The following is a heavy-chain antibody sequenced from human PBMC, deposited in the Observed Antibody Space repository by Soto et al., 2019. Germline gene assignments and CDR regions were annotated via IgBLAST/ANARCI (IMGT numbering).Heavy chain of an antibody. CDR1: GGSINSGGHY. CDR3: ARDRIQFAVDV. D-gene: IGHD5-18*01. CDR2: IYKTGST. J-gene: IGHJ6*02. Sequence: QVQLQESGPGLVKPSQTLSLTCSVSGGSINSGGHYWSWIRQHPGKGLEWIGHIYKTGSTDFNPSLKDRLTISIDTSKNQFSLSLRSVTDADPAVYYCARDRIQFAVDVWGQGTTVTVSS. V-gene: IGHV4-31*03.